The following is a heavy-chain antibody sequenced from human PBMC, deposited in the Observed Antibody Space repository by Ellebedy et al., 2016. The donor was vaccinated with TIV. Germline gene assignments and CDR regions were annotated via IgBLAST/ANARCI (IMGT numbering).Heavy chain of an antibody. CDR3: ARRPSRGGSFDY. D-gene: IGHD2-15*01. V-gene: IGHV1-18*01. J-gene: IGHJ4*02. CDR1: GYTFTTYG. Sequence: ASVKVSCXASGYTFTTYGITWVRQAPGQGLEWMGWISAYNGNTNYAQKLQGRVTLTTDTSTSTAYMDLRSLRSDGTAVYYCARRPSRGGSFDYWGQGALVTVSS. CDR2: ISAYNGNT.